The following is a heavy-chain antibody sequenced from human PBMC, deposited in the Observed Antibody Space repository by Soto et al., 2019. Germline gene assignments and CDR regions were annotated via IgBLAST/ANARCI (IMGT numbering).Heavy chain of an antibody. V-gene: IGHV4-34*01. D-gene: IGHD3-10*01. CDR2: INHSGSA. J-gene: IGHJ4*02. CDR3: AKXPQGGYYDSGSFYSSVY. Sequence: PSETLSLTCAVYGGSFNCYYWSWIRQPPGKGLEWIGEINHSGSANYNPTFKSRVSISVDTSKNQLSLQLSSVTAADTAVYYCAKXPQGGYYDSGSFYSSVYWGQGTLVTVSS. CDR1: GGSFNCYY.